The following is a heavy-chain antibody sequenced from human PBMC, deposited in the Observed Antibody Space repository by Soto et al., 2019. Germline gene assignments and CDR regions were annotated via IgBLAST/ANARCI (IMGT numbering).Heavy chain of an antibody. V-gene: IGHV1-46*01. CDR3: ARDNSSLASRARSNYYYYGMDV. Sequence: ASVKVSCKASGYTFTSYYMHWVRQAPGQGLEWMGIINPSGGSTSYAQKFQGRVTMTRDTSTSTVYMELSSLRSEDTAVYYCARDNSSLASRARSNYYYYGMDVWGQGTTVTVSS. D-gene: IGHD6-6*01. CDR1: GYTFTSYY. J-gene: IGHJ6*02. CDR2: INPSGGST.